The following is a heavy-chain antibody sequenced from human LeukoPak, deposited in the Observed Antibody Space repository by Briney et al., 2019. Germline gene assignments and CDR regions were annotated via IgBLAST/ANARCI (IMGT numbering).Heavy chain of an antibody. Sequence: SETLSLTCTVSGGSISSYYWSWIRQPPGKGLEWIGYIYYSGSTNYNPSLKSRVTISVDTSKNQFSLKLSSVTAADTAVYYCARKQGVVVVPAARYNWFDPWGQGTLVTVSS. D-gene: IGHD2-2*01. CDR2: IYYSGST. CDR1: GGSISSYY. V-gene: IGHV4-59*12. CDR3: ARKQGVVVVPAARYNWFDP. J-gene: IGHJ5*02.